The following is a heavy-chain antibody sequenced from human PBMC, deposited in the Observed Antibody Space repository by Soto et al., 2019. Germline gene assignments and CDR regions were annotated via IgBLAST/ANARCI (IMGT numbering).Heavy chain of an antibody. J-gene: IGHJ4*02. CDR3: ARFGDGYNSYSFDY. CDR2: IYYSGST. CDR1: GGSVSSGSYY. V-gene: IGHV4-61*01. D-gene: IGHD5-12*01. Sequence: ASETLSLTCTVSGGSVSSGSYYWSWIRQPPGKGLEWIGYIYYSGSTNYNPSLKSRVTVSVDTSKNQFSLKLSSVTAADTAVYYCARFGDGYNSYSFDYWGQGTLVTVSS.